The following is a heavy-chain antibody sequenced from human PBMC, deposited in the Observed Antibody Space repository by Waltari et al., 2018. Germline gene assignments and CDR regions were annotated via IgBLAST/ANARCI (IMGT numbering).Heavy chain of an antibody. CDR2: ISHRGST. V-gene: IGHV4-34*01. CDR3: ARGPMLDYGDNSGHYYYGLDV. J-gene: IGHJ6*02. CDR1: GESFRGYF. Sequence: QVQLQQWGAGLLKPSETLSRTCAVYGESFRGYFWSWIRQPPGPVVGWIGEISHRGSTNFHPSPKNRVTLSVDTAKKQFSLKLTSVTAADAAVYYCARGPMLDYGDNSGHYYYGLDVWGQGTTVIVSS. D-gene: IGHD4-17*01.